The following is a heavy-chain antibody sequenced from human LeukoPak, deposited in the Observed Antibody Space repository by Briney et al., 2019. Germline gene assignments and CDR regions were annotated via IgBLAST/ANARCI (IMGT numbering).Heavy chain of an antibody. J-gene: IGHJ6*03. D-gene: IGHD2-8*01. Sequence: GGSLRLSCAASGFTFSDYYMSWIRQAPGKGLEWVSYISSGSTIYYADSVKGRFTISRDNAKNSLYLQMNSLRAEDTAVYHCARDSIVRGNIGNDMDVWGKGTTVTVSS. CDR1: GFTFSDYY. CDR3: ARDSIVRGNIGNDMDV. CDR2: ISSGSTI. V-gene: IGHV3-11*01.